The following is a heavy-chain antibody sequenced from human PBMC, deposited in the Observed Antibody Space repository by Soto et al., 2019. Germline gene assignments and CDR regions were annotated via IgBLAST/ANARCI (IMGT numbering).Heavy chain of an antibody. CDR2: ISAYNGNT. D-gene: IGHD6-13*01. J-gene: IGHJ4*02. Sequence: ASVKVSCKASGYTFTSYGISCVRQAPGQGLEWMGWISAYNGNTNYAQKLQGRVTKTTDTSTSTAYMELRSLRSDDTAVYYCARRSSSWYSVDYWGQGTLVTVSS. CDR1: GYTFTSYG. CDR3: ARRSSSWYSVDY. V-gene: IGHV1-18*01.